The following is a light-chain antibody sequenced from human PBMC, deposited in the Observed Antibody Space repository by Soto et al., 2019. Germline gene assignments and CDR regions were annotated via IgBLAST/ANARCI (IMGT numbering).Light chain of an antibody. Sequence: SYELTQPPSVSVAPGQTARITCGGNNIGSKSVHWYQQKPGQAPLLVVYDDSDRPSGIPERFSGSSSGNTATLTISRVEAGDEADYYCQVWDRSSDHYVFGTGTKVTVL. CDR3: QVWDRSSDHYV. V-gene: IGLV3-21*02. CDR2: DDS. CDR1: NIGSKS. J-gene: IGLJ1*01.